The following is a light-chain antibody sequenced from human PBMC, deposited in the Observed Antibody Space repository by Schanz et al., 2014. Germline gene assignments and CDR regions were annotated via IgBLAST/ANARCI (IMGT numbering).Light chain of an antibody. Sequence: DIQMTQSPSTLSASVGDRVTITCRASQSISSLLAWYQQKPGKAPKLLMYQASTLESGAPLRFSGSGSGTEFTLTISSLQPDDFATYYCQQYQTYGGTFGPGTKVDV. CDR2: QAS. CDR1: QSISSL. CDR3: QQYQTYGGT. J-gene: IGKJ3*01. V-gene: IGKV1-5*03.